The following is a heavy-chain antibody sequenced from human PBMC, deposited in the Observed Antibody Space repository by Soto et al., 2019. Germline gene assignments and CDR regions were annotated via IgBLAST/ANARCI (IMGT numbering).Heavy chain of an antibody. CDR1: GFTFSSYG. Sequence: GSLRLSCAASGFTFSSYGMHWVRQAPGKGLEWVAVISYDGSNKYYADSVKGRFTISRDNSKNTLYLQMNSLRAEDTAVYYCAKPDYGDYLAAEYFQHWGQGTLVTVS. J-gene: IGHJ1*01. CDR3: AKPDYGDYLAAEYFQH. V-gene: IGHV3-30*18. CDR2: ISYDGSNK. D-gene: IGHD4-17*01.